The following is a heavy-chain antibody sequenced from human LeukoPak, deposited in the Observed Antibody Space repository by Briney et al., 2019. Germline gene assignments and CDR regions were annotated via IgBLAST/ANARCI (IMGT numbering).Heavy chain of an antibody. J-gene: IGHJ4*02. D-gene: IGHD1-26*01. Sequence: GGSLRLSCAAPGFTFSSYWMHWVRQAPGKRLGWVSRINTDGSSTSYADSVKGRFTISRDNAKNTLYLQMNSLRAEDTAVYYCARSYLGDTTVYYFAYWGQGTLVTVSS. CDR2: INTDGSST. CDR1: GFTFSSYW. CDR3: ARSYLGDTTVYYFAY. V-gene: IGHV3-74*01.